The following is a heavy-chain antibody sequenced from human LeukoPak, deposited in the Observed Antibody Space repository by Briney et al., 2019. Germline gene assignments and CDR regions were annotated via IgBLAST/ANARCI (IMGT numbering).Heavy chain of an antibody. CDR3: ARHDPSRYYFDY. CDR2: IYYSGNT. V-gene: IGHV4-39*01. CDR1: GGSISNSNYY. J-gene: IGHJ4*02. Sequence: SETLSLTCALSGGSISNSNYYWGWIRQSPVKGLEWIGSIYYSGNTYYNPSLKSRVTTSVDRTKNQFSLKLSSVTAIDTAVYYCARHDPSRYYFDYWGQGTLVTVSS.